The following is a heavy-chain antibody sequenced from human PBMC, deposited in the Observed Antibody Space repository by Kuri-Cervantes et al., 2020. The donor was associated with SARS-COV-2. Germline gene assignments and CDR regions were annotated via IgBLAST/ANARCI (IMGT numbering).Heavy chain of an antibody. Sequence: ASVKVSCKSSVYTFTSYGISWVRQAPGQGLEWMGWISAYNDNTNYAQKLQGRVTLTTDTSTSTAYMELRSLRSDDTAVYYCSRTLGSDTAMDYPYYYYGMDVWGQGTTVTVSS. CDR1: VYTFTSYG. CDR2: ISAYNDNT. D-gene: IGHD5-18*01. J-gene: IGHJ6*02. CDR3: SRTLGSDTAMDYPYYYYGMDV. V-gene: IGHV1-18*01.